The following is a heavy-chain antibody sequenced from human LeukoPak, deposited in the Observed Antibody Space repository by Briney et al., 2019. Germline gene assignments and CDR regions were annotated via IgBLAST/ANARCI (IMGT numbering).Heavy chain of an antibody. CDR1: GLNFANHS. CDR2: TMGRVELP. Sequence: PGGTLRLPCAASGLNFANHSMGWVRETRRTGWEWVSATMGRVELPYSADPGRGRFTISRDNSKDPLFLQMHSLRPGATAVYYCVREDTPATANYWGQGTLVTISS. V-gene: IGHV3-23*01. CDR3: VREDTPATANY. D-gene: IGHD2-21*02. J-gene: IGHJ4*02.